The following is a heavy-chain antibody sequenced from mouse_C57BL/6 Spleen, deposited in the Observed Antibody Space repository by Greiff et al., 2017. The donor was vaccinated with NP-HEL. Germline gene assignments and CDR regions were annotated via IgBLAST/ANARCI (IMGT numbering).Heavy chain of an antibody. Sequence: EVQLVESGAELVRPGASVKLSCTASGFNIKDDYMHWVKQRPEQGLEWIGWIDPENGDTEYASKFQGKATITADTSSNTAYLQLSSLTSEDTAVYYCTEYSNYGGYYAMDYWGQGTSVTVSS. V-gene: IGHV14-4*01. D-gene: IGHD2-5*01. CDR2: IDPENGDT. CDR1: GFNIKDDY. J-gene: IGHJ4*01. CDR3: TEYSNYGGYYAMDY.